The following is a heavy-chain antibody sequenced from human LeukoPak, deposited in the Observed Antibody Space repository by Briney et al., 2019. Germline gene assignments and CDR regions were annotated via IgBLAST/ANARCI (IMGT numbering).Heavy chain of an antibody. CDR3: ARRAPHWYFDL. J-gene: IGHJ2*01. CDR2: IYYSGST. V-gene: IGHV4-61*05. Sequence: SETLSLTCTVSGGSISSSSYYWSWIRQPPGKGLEWIGYIYYSGSTNYNPSLKSRVTISVDTSKNQFSLKLSSVTAADTAVYYCARRAPHWYFDLWGRGTLVTVSS. CDR1: GGSISSSSYY.